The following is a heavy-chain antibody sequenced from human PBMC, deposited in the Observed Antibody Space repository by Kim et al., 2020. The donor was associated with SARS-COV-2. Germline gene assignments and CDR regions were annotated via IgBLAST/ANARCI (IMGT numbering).Heavy chain of an antibody. J-gene: IGHJ4*02. Sequence: GGSLRLSCAASGFTLSRYWMSWVRQAPGKGLEWVANINQNGSEKYYVDSVKGRFTISRDNAKNSLHLQMNSLRAEDTAVYYCARWDPYYYDSSGSNFDYWGPGTLVTVSS. CDR1: GFTLSRYW. CDR2: INQNGSEK. D-gene: IGHD3-22*01. V-gene: IGHV3-7*03. CDR3: ARWDPYYYDSSGSNFDY.